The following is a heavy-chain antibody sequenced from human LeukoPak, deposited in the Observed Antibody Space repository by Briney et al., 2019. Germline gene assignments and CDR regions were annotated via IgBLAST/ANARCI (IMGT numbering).Heavy chain of an antibody. J-gene: IGHJ4*02. V-gene: IGHV1-2*06. CDR3: ARAARITIFGVVRYYFDY. D-gene: IGHD3-3*01. CDR1: GYTFTGYY. Sequence: ASVKVSCKASGYTFTGYYMHWVRQVPGQGLEWMGRINPNSGGTNYAQKFQGRVTMTRDTSISTAYMELSRLRSDDTAVYYCARAARITIFGVVRYYFDYWGQGTLVTVSS. CDR2: INPNSGGT.